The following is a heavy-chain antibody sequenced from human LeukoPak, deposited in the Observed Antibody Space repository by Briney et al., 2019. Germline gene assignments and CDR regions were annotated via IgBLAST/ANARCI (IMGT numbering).Heavy chain of an antibody. D-gene: IGHD3-10*01. CDR3: ARDFSGALWFGEP. CDR1: GFTFSSYW. CDR2: IKQDGSEK. V-gene: IGHV3-7*01. J-gene: IGHJ4*02. Sequence: GGSLRLSCAASGFTFSSYWMTWVRQAPGKGLEWVANIKQDGSEKYYADSVKGRFTISRDNAKNSLYLQMNSLRAEDRAVYYCARDFSGALWFGEPRGQGTLVTVSS.